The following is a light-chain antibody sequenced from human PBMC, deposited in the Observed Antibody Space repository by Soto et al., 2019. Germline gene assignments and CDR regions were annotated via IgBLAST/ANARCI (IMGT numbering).Light chain of an antibody. CDR3: QHYYSTPYT. CDR2: WAS. J-gene: IGKJ2*01. Sequence: DIVMTQSPDSLAVSLGERATINCKSSQSVLYSSNNNNYLAWYQQKPGQPPKLLIYWASAREPGVPDRFSGSGSGTDFTLTISSLQAEDVAVYYCQHYYSTPYTFGQGTKLEIK. V-gene: IGKV4-1*01. CDR1: QSVLYSSNNNNY.